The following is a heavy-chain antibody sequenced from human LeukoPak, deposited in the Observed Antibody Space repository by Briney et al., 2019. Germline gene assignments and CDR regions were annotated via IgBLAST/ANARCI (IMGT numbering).Heavy chain of an antibody. J-gene: IGHJ4*02. CDR1: GFTFSSYS. Sequence: KPGGSLRLSCAASGFTFSSYSMNWVRQAPGKGLEWVSSISSSSSYIYYADSVKGRFTISRDNAKNSLYLQMNSLRAEDTAVYYCARYGGIAAAGTDYWGQGTLVTVSS. D-gene: IGHD6-13*01. V-gene: IGHV3-21*01. CDR2: ISSSSSYI. CDR3: ARYGGIAAAGTDY.